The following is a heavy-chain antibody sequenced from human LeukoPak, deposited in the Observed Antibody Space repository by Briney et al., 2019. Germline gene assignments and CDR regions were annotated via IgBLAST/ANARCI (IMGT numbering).Heavy chain of an antibody. V-gene: IGHV3-74*03. J-gene: IGHJ4*02. CDR2: ITADGSGA. CDR1: GFTFSSYW. CDR3: AREGDYSTNFDY. D-gene: IGHD4-11*01. Sequence: PGDSLRLSCAASGFTFSSYWMHWVRQAPGKGLEWVSRITADGSGAQYADSVRGRFIISRDSAKNTLYLQMNSLKAEDTAVYYCAREGDYSTNFDYWGQGTLVTVSS.